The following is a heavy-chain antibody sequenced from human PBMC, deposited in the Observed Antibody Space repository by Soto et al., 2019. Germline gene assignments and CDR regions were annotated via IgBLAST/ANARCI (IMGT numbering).Heavy chain of an antibody. CDR3: ARVGFNWNNDYYGMDV. Sequence: SENLSLTCAVYGASFSGYYWSWIRQPPGKGMEWIGEINHSGSTNYNPSLKSRVTISVDTSKNQFSLKLSCVTAADTAVYYCARVGFNWNNDYYGMDVWGQGTTVT. D-gene: IGHD1-20*01. CDR1: GASFSGYY. CDR2: INHSGST. V-gene: IGHV4-34*01. J-gene: IGHJ6*02.